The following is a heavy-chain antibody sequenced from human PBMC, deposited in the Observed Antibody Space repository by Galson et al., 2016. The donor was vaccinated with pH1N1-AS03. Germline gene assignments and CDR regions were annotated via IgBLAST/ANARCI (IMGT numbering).Heavy chain of an antibody. D-gene: IGHD3-16*01. J-gene: IGHJ4*02. CDR2: IRISSRTR. Sequence: SLRLSCAASGFSFSSYSMNWVHQAPGKGLEWVSDIRISSRTRNYEDSVKGRFTISRDNAKNSLFLQMNSLRGEDTAVYYCAREGAMITFGGVGPASDYWGQGTLVTVSS. V-gene: IGHV3-48*04. CDR1: GFSFSSYS. CDR3: AREGAMITFGGVGPASDY.